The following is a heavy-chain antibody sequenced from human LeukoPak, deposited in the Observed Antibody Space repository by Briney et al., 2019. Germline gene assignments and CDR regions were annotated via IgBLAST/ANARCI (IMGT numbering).Heavy chain of an antibody. D-gene: IGHD2-2*01. CDR2: FDPEDGET. CDR3: ATDPLGPAAQGWFDP. J-gene: IGHJ5*02. CDR1: GYTLTELS. V-gene: IGHV1-24*01. Sequence: GASVKVSCKVSGYTLTELSMHWVRQAPGKGLEWMGGFDPEDGETIYAQKFQGRVTMTEDTSTDTAYMELSSLRSEDTAVYYCATDPLGPAAQGWFDPWGQGTLVTVSS.